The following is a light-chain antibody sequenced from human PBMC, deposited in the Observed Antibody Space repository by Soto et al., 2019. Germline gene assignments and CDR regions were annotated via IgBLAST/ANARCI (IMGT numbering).Light chain of an antibody. CDR2: SSN. V-gene: IGLV1-47*02. Sequence: QSVLTQPPSVSGTPGQRVTISCSGSSSNIGHNHVYWYQQLPGTAPKVLIYSSNQRPSGVPDRFSGSRSGTSASLAISGLRSEDEADYHCTAWDDSLSGPVFGGGTKVTVL. CDR1: SSNIGHNH. J-gene: IGLJ3*02. CDR3: TAWDDSLSGPV.